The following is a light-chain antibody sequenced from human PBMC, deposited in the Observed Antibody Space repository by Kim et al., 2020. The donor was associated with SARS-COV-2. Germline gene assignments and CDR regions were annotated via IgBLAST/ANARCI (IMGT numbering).Light chain of an antibody. V-gene: IGKV1-5*03. CDR3: QQYYGYPWT. Sequence: GDRVTITFRASPSIGHFLAWYQQKPGRAPKLLIYKASYLESGVPSRFSGSGSGTEFTLTIYSLQPDDFASYYCQQYYGYPWTFGQGTKVDIK. CDR1: PSIGHF. CDR2: KAS. J-gene: IGKJ1*01.